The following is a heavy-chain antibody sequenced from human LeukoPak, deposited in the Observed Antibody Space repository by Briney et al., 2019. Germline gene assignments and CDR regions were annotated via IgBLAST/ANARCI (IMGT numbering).Heavy chain of an antibody. CDR1: XXTFXXXX. D-gene: IGHD4/OR15-4a*01. V-gene: IGHV3-33*01. CDR3: ARRQGAAFDI. J-gene: IGHJ3*02. Sequence: PGGSLRLSCAASXXTFXXXXXXXVXXXXGXXLXGVALIWSDGSNQYYADSVKGRFTISRDNSENTLYLQMNSLRAEDTAVYYCARRQGAAFDIWGQGTMVTVSS. CDR2: IWSDGSNQ.